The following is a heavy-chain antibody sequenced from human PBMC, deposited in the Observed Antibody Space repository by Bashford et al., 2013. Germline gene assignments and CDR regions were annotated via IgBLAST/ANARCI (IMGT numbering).Heavy chain of an antibody. D-gene: IGHD3-10*01. CDR3: ARDRGSDSYGSSTKYGMDV. CDR1: GGSFSGYY. CDR2: IYHSGAT. Sequence: SETLSLTCAVYGGSFSGYYWSWIRQPPTRRDWSGLGSIYHSGATNYNPSLKSRITMSVDTSKNQFSLKLNSVTTADTAVYYCARDRGSDSYGSSTKYGMDVWGRRDHGHRLL. J-gene: IGHJ6*02. V-gene: IGHV4-59*01.